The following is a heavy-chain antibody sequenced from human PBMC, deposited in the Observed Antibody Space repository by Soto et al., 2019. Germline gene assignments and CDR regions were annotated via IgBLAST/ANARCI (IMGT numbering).Heavy chain of an antibody. D-gene: IGHD3-22*01. CDR1: GFTFSSYA. J-gene: IGHJ6*02. CDR3: ATLGYSSGWYPEYYYDSSADRNV. Sequence: GGSLRLSCAASGFTFSSYAMHWVRQAPGKGLEWVAVISYDGSNKYYADSVKGRFTISRDNSKNPLYLQMNSLRAEDTAVYYCATLGYSSGWYPEYYYDSSADRNVWGQGTTVTVSS. CDR2: ISYDGSNK. V-gene: IGHV3-30-3*01.